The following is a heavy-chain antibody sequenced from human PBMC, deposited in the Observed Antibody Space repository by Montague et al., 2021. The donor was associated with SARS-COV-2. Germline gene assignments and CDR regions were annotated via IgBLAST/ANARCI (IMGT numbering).Heavy chain of an antibody. CDR2: IHYSGYT. CDR1: GGALSSGPYY. CDR3: ARENFSFYGMDV. Sequence: SETLSLTCAVSGGALSSGPYYWGWIHQPPGNGLGWLASIHYSGYTYNHQSLRSRVTIFVDLAKNQFSLKVGSVTASDTAVYYCARENFSFYGMDVWGQGTTVTVSS. J-gene: IGHJ6*02. V-gene: IGHV4-39*02.